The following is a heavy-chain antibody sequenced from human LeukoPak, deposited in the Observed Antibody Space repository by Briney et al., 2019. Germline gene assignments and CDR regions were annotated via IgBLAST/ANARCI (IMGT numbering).Heavy chain of an antibody. Sequence: GGSLRLSCAASGFTFNSFAMSWFRQAPGKGLEWVGFIRSKAYGGTTEYAASVKGRFTISRDDSKSIAYLQMNSLKTEDTAVYYCTRGSTEIVVVVAATPEYYYYYGMDVWGQGTTVTVSS. J-gene: IGHJ6*02. CDR3: TRGSTEIVVVVAATPEYYYYYGMDV. V-gene: IGHV3-49*03. D-gene: IGHD2-15*01. CDR2: IRSKAYGGTT. CDR1: GFTFNSFA.